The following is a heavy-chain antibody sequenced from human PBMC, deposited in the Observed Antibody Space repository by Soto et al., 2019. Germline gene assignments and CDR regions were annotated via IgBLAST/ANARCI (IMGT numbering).Heavy chain of an antibody. Sequence: GGSLRLSCAASGFTFSSYSMNWVRQAPGKGLEWVSSISSSGSYIYYADSLKGRFTISRDNAQNSLFLQMNSLRAEDTAVYYCARGQPGRFLDPDYWGQGTLVTVSS. CDR2: ISSSGSYI. J-gene: IGHJ4*02. CDR1: GFTFSSYS. D-gene: IGHD1-1*01. CDR3: ARGQPGRFLDPDY. V-gene: IGHV3-21*01.